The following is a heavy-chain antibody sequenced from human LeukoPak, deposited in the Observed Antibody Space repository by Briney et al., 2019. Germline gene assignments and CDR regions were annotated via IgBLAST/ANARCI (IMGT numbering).Heavy chain of an antibody. CDR2: ISSSSSYI. Sequence: GGSLRLSCAASKFTFSTFSMSWVRQAPGKGLEWVSSISSSSSYIYYADSVKGRFTISRDNAKNSLYLQMNSLRAEDTAVYYCARVLRYFDWLVPNNWFDPWGQGTLVTVSS. D-gene: IGHD3-9*01. CDR1: KFTFSTFS. V-gene: IGHV3-21*01. CDR3: ARVLRYFDWLVPNNWFDP. J-gene: IGHJ5*02.